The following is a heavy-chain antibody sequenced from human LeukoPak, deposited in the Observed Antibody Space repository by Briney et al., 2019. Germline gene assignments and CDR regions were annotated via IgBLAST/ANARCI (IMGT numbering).Heavy chain of an antibody. CDR3: ATGSGSTWFDP. Sequence: GGSLRLSCAASGFTFSSYVMSGVPRAPGKGRECGSTISGRGGSTYYADPVKGRFTISRDNSKNTLSLKMHSLRAEDTAVYYCATGSGSTWFDPWGQGTLVTVSS. CDR1: GFTFSSYV. V-gene: IGHV3-23*01. J-gene: IGHJ5*02. D-gene: IGHD1-14*01. CDR2: ISGRGGST.